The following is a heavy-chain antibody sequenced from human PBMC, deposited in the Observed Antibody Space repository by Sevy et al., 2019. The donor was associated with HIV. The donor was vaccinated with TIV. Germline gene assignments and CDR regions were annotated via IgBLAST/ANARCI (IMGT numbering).Heavy chain of an antibody. D-gene: IGHD6-6*01. CDR3: AKCLAALPGYYYGVDV. V-gene: IGHV3-23*01. CDR1: GFTFSSYG. J-gene: IGHJ6*02. CDR2: ISDIGNT. Sequence: GGSLRLSCAASGFTFSSYGMSWVRQAPGKGLEWVSVISDIGNTYDADSVKGRFTMSRDNSKNTLYLQMNSLRAEDTAVYYCAKCLAALPGYYYGVDVWGQGTTVTVSS.